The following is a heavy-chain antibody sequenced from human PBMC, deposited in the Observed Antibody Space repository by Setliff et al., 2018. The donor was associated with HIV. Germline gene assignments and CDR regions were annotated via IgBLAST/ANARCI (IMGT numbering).Heavy chain of an antibody. D-gene: IGHD1-26*01. CDR1: GGSFSNYY. CDR2: INYSGST. J-gene: IGHJ3*02. Sequence: SETLSLTCAVYGGSFSNYYWSWIRQPPGKGLEWIGEINYSGSTKYNPSLKSRVTMSVDTSKNQFSLKLNSVTAADTAVYYCARDRPYIVGANPIDAFDIWGQGTMVTVSS. V-gene: IGHV4-34*01. CDR3: ARDRPYIVGANPIDAFDI.